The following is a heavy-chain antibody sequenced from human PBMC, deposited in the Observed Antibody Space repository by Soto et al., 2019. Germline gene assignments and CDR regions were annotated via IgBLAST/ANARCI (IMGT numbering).Heavy chain of an antibody. J-gene: IGHJ3*02. Sequence: GGSLRLSCAASGFTFSDYYMSWIRQAPGKGLEWVSYISSSGSTIYYADSVKGRFTISRENAKNSLYLQMNSLRAEDTAVYYCASLRFLEWSSWRNRAFDIWGQGTMVTVSS. D-gene: IGHD3-3*01. CDR1: GFTFSDYY. CDR2: ISSSGSTI. V-gene: IGHV3-11*01. CDR3: ASLRFLEWSSWRNRAFDI.